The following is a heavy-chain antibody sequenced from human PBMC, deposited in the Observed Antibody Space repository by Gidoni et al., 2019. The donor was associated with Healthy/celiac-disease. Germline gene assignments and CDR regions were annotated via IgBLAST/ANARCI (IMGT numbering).Heavy chain of an antibody. V-gene: IGHV3-49*03. D-gene: IGHD2-21*02. CDR2: IRSKAYGGTT. J-gene: IGHJ5*02. CDR1: GFTFGDYA. Sequence: EVQLVESGGGSVQPGRSLRLSCAASGFTFGDYAMSWFRQAPGKGLEWVGFIRSKAYGGTTEYAASVKGRFTISRDDSKSIAYLQMNSLKTEDTAVYYCTRGRCGGDCFYNWFDPWGQGTLVTVSS. CDR3: TRGRCGGDCFYNWFDP.